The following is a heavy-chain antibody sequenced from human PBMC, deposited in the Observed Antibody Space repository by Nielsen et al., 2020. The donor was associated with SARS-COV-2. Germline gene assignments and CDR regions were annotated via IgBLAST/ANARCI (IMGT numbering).Heavy chain of an antibody. V-gene: IGHV3-23*01. D-gene: IGHD6-6*01. Sequence: GESLKISCAASGFTFSSYAMSWVRQAPGKGLEWVSAISGSGGSTYYADSVKGRFTISRDNFKNTLYLQMNSLRAEDTAVYYCAKDQYSSSAWGQGTLVTVSS. J-gene: IGHJ5*02. CDR3: AKDQYSSSA. CDR1: GFTFSSYA. CDR2: ISGSGGST.